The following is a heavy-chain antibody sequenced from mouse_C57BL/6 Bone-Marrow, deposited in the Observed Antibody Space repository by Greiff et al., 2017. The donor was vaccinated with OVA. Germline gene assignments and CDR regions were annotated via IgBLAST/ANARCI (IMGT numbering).Heavy chain of an antibody. CDR2: INPNYGTT. Sequence: VQLQQSGPELVKPGASVKISCKASGYSFTDYNMNWVKQSNGKSLEWIGVINPNYGTTSYNQKFKGKATLTVDQSSSTAYMQLNSLTSEDSAVYYSARSGDSYYVLYWYFDVWGTGTTVTVSS. V-gene: IGHV1-39*01. CDR1: GYSFTDYN. J-gene: IGHJ1*03. CDR3: ARSGDSYYVLYWYFDV. D-gene: IGHD2-12*01.